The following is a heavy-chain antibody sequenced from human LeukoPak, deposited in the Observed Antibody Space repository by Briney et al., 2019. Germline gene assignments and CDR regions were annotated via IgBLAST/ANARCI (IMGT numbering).Heavy chain of an antibody. Sequence: KTSETLSLTCAVYGGSFSGYYWSWIRQPPGKVLELIGEINHSVSTNYNPSLKSRVTISVDTSKIQFSLKLSSVTAADTAVYYCERGVTIFGVVTYGMDVWGQGTTVSVSS. J-gene: IGHJ6*02. D-gene: IGHD3-3*01. CDR3: ERGVTIFGVVTYGMDV. CDR2: INHSVST. CDR1: GGSFSGYY. V-gene: IGHV4-34*01.